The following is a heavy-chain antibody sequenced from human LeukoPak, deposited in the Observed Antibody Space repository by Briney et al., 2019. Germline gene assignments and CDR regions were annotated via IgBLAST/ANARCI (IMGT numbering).Heavy chain of an antibody. CDR2: INPNSGGT. Sequence: ASVKVSCKASGYIFTDYYMHWVRQAPGQELGWMGRINPNSGGTNYAQKFQGRVTMTRDTSISTAYTELSRLRSDDTAVYYCARDQSSSRYSSYYYMDVWGKGTTVTVSS. CDR1: GYIFTDYY. V-gene: IGHV1/OR15-1*02. D-gene: IGHD6-13*01. CDR3: ARDQSSSRYSSYYYMDV. J-gene: IGHJ6*03.